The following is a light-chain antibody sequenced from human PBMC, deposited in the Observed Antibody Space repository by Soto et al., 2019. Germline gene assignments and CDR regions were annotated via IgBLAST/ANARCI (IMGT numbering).Light chain of an antibody. CDR3: QQYNNWPRT. J-gene: IGKJ1*01. CDR2: GAS. CDR1: QSVSSN. Sequence: EIVMTQSPAALSVSPLEIATLSCMASQSVSSNLAWYQQKPGQAPRLLIYGASTRATGIPARFSGSGSGTEFTLTISSLQSEDFAVYYCQQYNNWPRTFGQGTKVDIK. V-gene: IGKV3-15*01.